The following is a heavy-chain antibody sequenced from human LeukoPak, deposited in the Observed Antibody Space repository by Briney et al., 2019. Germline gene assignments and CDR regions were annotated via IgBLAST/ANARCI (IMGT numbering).Heavy chain of an antibody. J-gene: IGHJ5*02. V-gene: IGHV3-23*01. CDR2: ISGSGGST. Sequence: GGSLRLSCAASGFTFSSYGMSWVRQAPGKGLEWISTISGSGGSTDYADSVKGRFTISRDNSKNTLYLQMNSLGAEDTAVYYCAKDPYDYGDYGWFDPWGRGTLVTVSS. CDR1: GFTFSSYG. D-gene: IGHD4-17*01. CDR3: AKDPYDYGDYGWFDP.